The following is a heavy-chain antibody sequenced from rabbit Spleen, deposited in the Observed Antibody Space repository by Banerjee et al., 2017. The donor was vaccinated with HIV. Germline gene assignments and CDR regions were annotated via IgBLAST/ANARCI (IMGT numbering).Heavy chain of an antibody. CDR2: INAYTGKP. J-gene: IGHJ4*01. CDR1: GFSFGDRDV. Sequence: QSLEESGGDLVKPGASLTLTCKASGFSFGDRDVMCWVRQAPGKGLQWIACINAYTGKPVYATWAKGRFTISRTSSTTVTLQMTGLTAADTATYFCARDLASVVGWNFALWGQGTLVTVS. CDR3: ARDLASVVGWNFAL. D-gene: IGHD3-1*01. V-gene: IGHV1S40*01.